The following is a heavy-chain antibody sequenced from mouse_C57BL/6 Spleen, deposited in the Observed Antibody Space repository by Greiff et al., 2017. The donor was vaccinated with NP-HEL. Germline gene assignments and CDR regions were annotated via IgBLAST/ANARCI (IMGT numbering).Heavy chain of an antibody. CDR2: INYDGSST. D-gene: IGHD1-1*01. J-gene: IGHJ4*01. Sequence: EVMLVESEGGLVQPGSSMKLSCTASGFTFSDYYMAWVRQVPEKGLEWVANINYDGSSTYYLDSLKSRFIISRDNAKNILYLQMSSLKSEDTATYFCARDNYYGSYAMDYWGQGTSVTVSS. V-gene: IGHV5-16*01. CDR1: GFTFSDYY. CDR3: ARDNYYGSYAMDY.